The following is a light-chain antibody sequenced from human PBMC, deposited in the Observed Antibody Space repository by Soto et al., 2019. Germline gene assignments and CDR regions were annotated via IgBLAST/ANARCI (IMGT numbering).Light chain of an antibody. Sequence: QTVVTQEPSFSVSPGRTVTLTCGLSSGSVSTSYYPSWYQQTPGQAPRTLIYSTNTRSSGVPDRFSGSILGNKAALTITGAQADYESAYYCVLYMGSGIWVFGGGTKVTVL. CDR1: SGSVSTSYY. J-gene: IGLJ3*02. CDR3: VLYMGSGIWV. V-gene: IGLV8-61*01. CDR2: STN.